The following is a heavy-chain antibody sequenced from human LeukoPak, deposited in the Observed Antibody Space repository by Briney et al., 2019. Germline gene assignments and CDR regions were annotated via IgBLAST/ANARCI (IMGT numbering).Heavy chain of an antibody. V-gene: IGHV3-23*01. CDR3: ANALRGYCSSTSCYTGNWFHP. CDR1: GFTFSSYA. D-gene: IGHD2-2*02. Sequence: PGGSLRLSCAASGFTFSSYAMSWVRQAPGKGLEWVSAISGSGGSTYYADSVKGRFTISRDNSKNTLYLQMNSLRAEDTAVYYCANALRGYCSSTSCYTGNWFHPWGQGTLVTVSS. J-gene: IGHJ5*02. CDR2: ISGSGGST.